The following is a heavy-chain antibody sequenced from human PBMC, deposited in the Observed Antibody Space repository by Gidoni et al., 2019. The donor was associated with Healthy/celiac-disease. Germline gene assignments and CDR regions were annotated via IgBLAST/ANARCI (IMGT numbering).Heavy chain of an antibody. J-gene: IGHJ4*02. V-gene: IGHV3-21*01. D-gene: IGHD3-9*01. CDR2: ISSSSSYI. Sequence: EVQLVESGGGVVKPGGSLRLSCAASGFTFSSYSMNWVRQAPGKGLEWVSSISSSSSYIYYADSVKGRFTISRDNAKNSLYLQMNSLRAEDTAVYYCARDGPFDWLNLSFDYWGQGTLVTVSS. CDR3: ARDGPFDWLNLSFDY. CDR1: GFTFSSYS.